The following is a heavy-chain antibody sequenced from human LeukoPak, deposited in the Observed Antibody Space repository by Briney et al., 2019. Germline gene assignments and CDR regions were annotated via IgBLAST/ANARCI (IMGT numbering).Heavy chain of an antibody. D-gene: IGHD4-11*01. V-gene: IGHV4-34*01. CDR3: ARGSITVTDYYYYMDV. CDR2: INHSGST. CDR1: GGSFSGYY. J-gene: IGHJ6*03. Sequence: PSETLSLTCAVYGGSFSGYYWSWIRQPPGKGLEWIGEINHSGSTNYNPSLKSRVTISVDTSKNQFSLKLSSVTAADTAVYYCARGSITVTDYYYYMDVWGKGTTVTVSS.